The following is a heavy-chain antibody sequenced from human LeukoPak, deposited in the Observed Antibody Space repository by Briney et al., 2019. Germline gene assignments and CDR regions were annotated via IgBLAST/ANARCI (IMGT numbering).Heavy chain of an antibody. D-gene: IGHD3/OR15-3a*01. Sequence: ASVKVSCKASGYTFTDYYIHWVRQAPGQGLEWMGMINPSGGSTTYAQKFQGRVTMTRDTSTSTVYMELSSLRSEDTAVYYCARVEGGLDFYYFDYWGQGTLVTVSS. V-gene: IGHV1-46*01. CDR1: GYTFTDYY. CDR3: ARVEGGLDFYYFDY. CDR2: INPSGGST. J-gene: IGHJ4*02.